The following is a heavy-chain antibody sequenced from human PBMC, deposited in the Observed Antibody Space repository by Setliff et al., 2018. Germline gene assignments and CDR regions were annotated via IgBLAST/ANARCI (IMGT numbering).Heavy chain of an antibody. CDR2: IWYDGSKK. D-gene: IGHD6-19*01. J-gene: IGHJ3*02. V-gene: IGHV3-33*07. Sequence: GGSLRLSCVASGFKFDDHVMYWVRQVPGKGLEWVAQIWYDGSKKYQADSVKGRSTISRDNSQNTMYLQMNSLRAEDTAVYYCIRDTSGRDAFDIWGQGTMVTVSS. CDR1: GFKFDDHV. CDR3: IRDTSGRDAFDI.